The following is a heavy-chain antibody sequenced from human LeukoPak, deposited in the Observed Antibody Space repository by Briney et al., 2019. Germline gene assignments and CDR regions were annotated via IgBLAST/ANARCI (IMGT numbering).Heavy chain of an antibody. D-gene: IGHD6-19*01. CDR3: ARISLSGWVNDH. CDR1: GFTFSSHW. CDR2: ISSDGSST. V-gene: IGHV3-74*01. J-gene: IGHJ4*02. Sequence: GGSLRLSCAASGFTFSSHWMHWARQAPGKGLVWVTRISSDGSSTSYADSVKGRFTISRDNAKNTLYLQMSSLRAEDTAMYYCARISLSGWVNDHWGQGTLVTVSS.